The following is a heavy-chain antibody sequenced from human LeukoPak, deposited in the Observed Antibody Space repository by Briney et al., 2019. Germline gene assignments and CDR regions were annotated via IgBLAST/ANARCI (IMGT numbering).Heavy chain of an antibody. CDR3: AKSLFGGNDY. CDR1: GFTVSSNY. J-gene: IGHJ4*02. D-gene: IGHD4-23*01. Sequence: GGSLRLSCAASGFTVSSNYMSWVRQAPGKGLEWVSVIYSDGRTYYADSVKGRFTISRDNSKNTLTLQMNSLRAEDTAVYYCAKSLFGGNDYWGQGTLVTVSS. CDR2: IYSDGRT. V-gene: IGHV3-53*01.